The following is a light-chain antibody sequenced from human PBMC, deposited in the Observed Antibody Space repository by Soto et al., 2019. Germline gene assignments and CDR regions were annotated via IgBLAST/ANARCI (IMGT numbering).Light chain of an antibody. V-gene: IGKV4-1*01. CDR2: WAY. CDR1: QSVLYSSNNKNY. J-gene: IGKJ1*01. CDR3: DHYSAAGRT. Sequence: CKSSQSVLYSSNNKNYLARYQQKPGQPHKALIYWAYTRESGVHDRFSCSGSAADVIGPSSRLQGEAVLAYYGDHYSAAGRTFRQGTKVDIK.